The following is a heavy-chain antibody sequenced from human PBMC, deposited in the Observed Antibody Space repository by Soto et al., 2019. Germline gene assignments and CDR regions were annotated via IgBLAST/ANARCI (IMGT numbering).Heavy chain of an antibody. Sequence: SETLSLTCSVSGGSISRYYWSWIRQPPGKGLEWIGYAYYSGDTGYNPSLQSRVTMAVDTSKNQVSLKLTSVTAADTAVYYCARDRSTYGGGGTGEVKENWFDPCGQRALVTVSS. CDR3: ARDRSTYGGGGTGEVKENWFDP. CDR2: AYYSGDT. D-gene: IGHD2-8*01. V-gene: IGHV4-59*01. CDR1: GGSISRYY. J-gene: IGHJ5*02.